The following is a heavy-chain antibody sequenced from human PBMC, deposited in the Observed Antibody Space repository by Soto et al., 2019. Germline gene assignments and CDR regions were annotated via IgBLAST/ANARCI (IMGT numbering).Heavy chain of an antibody. Sequence: QVQLVQSGSEVQMPGSSVKVSCKTSGGTFSRHAINWVRQAPGQGLEWMGGIIPLFGKTNYAQKFKGRVTISADESTSTAYMELSSLTSEDAAVYYCARAAIHGSSWYFWFDPWGQGTLVTVSS. J-gene: IGHJ5*02. D-gene: IGHD6-13*01. V-gene: IGHV1-69*01. CDR3: ARAAIHGSSWYFWFDP. CDR2: IIPLFGKT. CDR1: GGTFSRHA.